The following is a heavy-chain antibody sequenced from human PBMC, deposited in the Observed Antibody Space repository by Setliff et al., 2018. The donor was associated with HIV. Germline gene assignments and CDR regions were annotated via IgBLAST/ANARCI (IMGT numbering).Heavy chain of an antibody. D-gene: IGHD6-13*01. J-gene: IGHJ5*02. CDR1: GDSIRGYY. Sequence: SETLSLTCTVSGDSIRGYYWSWIRQPPGKGLEWIGYIFYSGSTNYNPSLKSRVTISVDTSKNQFSLRLTSVTAADTAVYYCAREGGTGRSSWYGAYWYDPWGQGTLVTVSS. CDR3: AREGGTGRSSWYGAYWYDP. CDR2: IFYSGST. V-gene: IGHV4-59*12.